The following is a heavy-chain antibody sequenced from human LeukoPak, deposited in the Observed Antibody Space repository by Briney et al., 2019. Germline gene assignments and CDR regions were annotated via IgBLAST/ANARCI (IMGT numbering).Heavy chain of an antibody. Sequence: ASVKVSCKASGYTFTSYGISWVRQAPGQGLEWMGWISAYNGHTNYAQKLQGRVTMTTDTSTSTAYMELRSLRSDDTAVYYCARVEEWELLGVFDYWGQGTLVTVSS. J-gene: IGHJ4*02. D-gene: IGHD1-26*01. CDR2: ISAYNGHT. V-gene: IGHV1-18*01. CDR1: GYTFTSYG. CDR3: ARVEEWELLGVFDY.